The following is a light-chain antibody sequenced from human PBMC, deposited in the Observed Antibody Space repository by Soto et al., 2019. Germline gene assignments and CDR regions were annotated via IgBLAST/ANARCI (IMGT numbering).Light chain of an antibody. CDR3: QQYNIWPPYT. J-gene: IGKJ2*01. CDR1: QSVSSN. V-gene: IGKV3-15*01. Sequence: EIVMTQSPANLSVSPGERVTLSCRASQSVSSNLAWYQQKPGQAPRLLIYGASTRATSIPARFSGGGSGTEFTLTISSLQSEDFAVYYCQQYNIWPPYTFGQGTKLDI. CDR2: GAS.